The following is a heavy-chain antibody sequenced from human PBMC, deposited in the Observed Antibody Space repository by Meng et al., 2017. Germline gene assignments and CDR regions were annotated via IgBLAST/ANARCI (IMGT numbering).Heavy chain of an antibody. CDR2: INPNSGGT. V-gene: IGHV1-2*06. J-gene: IGHJ5*02. CDR3: ARDRGSGWSKGA. D-gene: IGHD6-19*01. CDR1: GYTFTGYY. Sequence: QVQLVQSGAEVKKPGASVKVSCKASGYTFTGYYMHWVRQAPGQGLEWMGRINPNSGGTDYAQKFQGRVTVTRDTSITTAYMELSRLRSDDTAVYYCARDRGSGWSKGAWSQGTLVTVSS.